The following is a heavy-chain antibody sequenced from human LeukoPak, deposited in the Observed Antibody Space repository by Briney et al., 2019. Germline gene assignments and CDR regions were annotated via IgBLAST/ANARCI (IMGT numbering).Heavy chain of an antibody. CDR2: IYPGDSGT. D-gene: IGHD6-19*01. Sequence: GESLKISCKGSGYSFTSYWIGWVRQMPGKGLEWMGIIYPGDSGTRYSPSFQGQVTISADKSISTAYLQWSSLKASDTAMYYCARQRQRYSSGWFFDYWGQGTLVTVSS. J-gene: IGHJ4*02. CDR3: ARQRQRYSSGWFFDY. CDR1: GYSFTSYW. V-gene: IGHV5-51*01.